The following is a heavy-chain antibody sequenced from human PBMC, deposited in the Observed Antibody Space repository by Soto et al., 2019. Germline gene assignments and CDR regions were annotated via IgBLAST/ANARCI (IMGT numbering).Heavy chain of an antibody. Sequence: QVQLVESGGGVVRPGSSLRLSCAASGFTFSSFTMHWVRQTPGKGLEWVALISYNGGNIYYIDSVKGRFTISRDNSENALYLQMNSLRAEDTAVYYCAREPYDGYNDNTFDYWGQGTLVTVSS. CDR2: ISYNGGNI. J-gene: IGHJ4*02. D-gene: IGHD3-16*01. CDR1: GFTFSSFT. V-gene: IGHV3-30-3*01. CDR3: AREPYDGYNDNTFDY.